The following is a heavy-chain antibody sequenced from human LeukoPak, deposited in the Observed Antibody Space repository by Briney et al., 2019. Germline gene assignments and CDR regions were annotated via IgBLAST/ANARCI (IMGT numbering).Heavy chain of an antibody. CDR3: ARRRGVRGVKYYYYGMDV. V-gene: IGHV4-39*01. D-gene: IGHD3-10*01. CDR1: GGSISSGSYY. CDR2: IYYTGST. Sequence: PSETLSLTCTVSGGSISSGSYYWAWIRQPPGKGLEWIGSIYYTGSTYYNPPLKSRVTISVDTSKNQFSLKLSSVTAADTAVYYCARRRGVRGVKYYYYGMDVWGQGTTVTVSS. J-gene: IGHJ6*02.